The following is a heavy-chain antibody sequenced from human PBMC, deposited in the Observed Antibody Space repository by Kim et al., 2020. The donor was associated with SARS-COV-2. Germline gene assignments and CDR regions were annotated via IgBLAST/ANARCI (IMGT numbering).Heavy chain of an antibody. J-gene: IGHJ4*01. CDR3: ARGPSNDVFTGYYAPDY. CDR2: IWYDGTNK. CDR1: CFTFSDYG. D-gene: IGHD3-9*01. Sequence: GGSLRLSCAASCFTFSDYGMHWVRQAPGKGLEWVAVIWYDGTNKYYADSVKGRFTISRDNSKNTLYLQMNSLRAEETAVSYCARGPSNDVFTGYYAPDY. V-gene: IGHV3-33*01.